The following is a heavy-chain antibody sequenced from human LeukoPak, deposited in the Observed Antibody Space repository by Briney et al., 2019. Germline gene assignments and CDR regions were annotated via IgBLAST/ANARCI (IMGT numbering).Heavy chain of an antibody. CDR1: GGSFSGYY. D-gene: IGHD3-10*01. CDR3: VRGRVVRGVIILIYYFDY. CDR2: INHSGST. J-gene: IGHJ4*02. V-gene: IGHV4-34*01. Sequence: SETLSLTCAVYGGSFSGYYWSWIRQPPGKGLEWIGEINHSGSTNYNPSLKSRVTISVDTSKNQFSLKLSSVTAADTAVYYCVRGRVVRGVIILIYYFDYWGQGTLVTVSS.